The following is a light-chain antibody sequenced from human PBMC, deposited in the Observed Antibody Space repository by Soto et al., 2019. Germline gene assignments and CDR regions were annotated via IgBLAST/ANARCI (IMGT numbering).Light chain of an antibody. CDR3: QQSYSTLIT. CDR2: DAS. Sequence: DIQMTQSPSFVSASVGDRVTITCRASQSIDNWLAWYQQKPGKAPKLLIYDASTLESGVSSGFSGSGSGTDFTLTISSLQPEDFATYYCQQSYSTLITFGQGTKVDIK. J-gene: IGKJ1*01. V-gene: IGKV1-39*01. CDR1: QSIDNW.